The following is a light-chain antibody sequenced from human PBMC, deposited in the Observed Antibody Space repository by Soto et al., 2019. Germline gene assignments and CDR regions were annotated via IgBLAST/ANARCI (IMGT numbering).Light chain of an antibody. V-gene: IGLV2-23*01. CDR3: CSYAGRSTVI. J-gene: IGLJ2*01. CDR2: EGN. Sequence: QAASVSGSPGQSITIFCTGTSGDIGTYNLVSWYQQYPGRAPQLIIFEGNKRPSGVSNRFSASKSGNTASLAISGLQAEDEADYHCCSYAGRSTVICGGGTKVTVL. CDR1: SGDIGTYNL.